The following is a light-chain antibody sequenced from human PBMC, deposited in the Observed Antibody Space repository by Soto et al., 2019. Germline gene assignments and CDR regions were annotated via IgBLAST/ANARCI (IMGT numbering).Light chain of an antibody. CDR3: QSYDSSLSVFYV. CDR1: SSNIGAGYD. CDR2: GNS. V-gene: IGLV1-40*01. J-gene: IGLJ1*01. Sequence: QSVLTQPPSVSGAPGQRVTISCTGSSSNIGAGYDVHWYQQLPGTAPKLLIYGNSNRPSGVPDRFSGSKSGTSASLAITGLQAEDEADYYCQSYDSSLSVFYVFGTGTKVTV.